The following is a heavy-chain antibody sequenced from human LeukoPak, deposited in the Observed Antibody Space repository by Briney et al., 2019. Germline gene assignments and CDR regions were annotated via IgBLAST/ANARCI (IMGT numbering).Heavy chain of an antibody. Sequence: SETLSLTRTVSGGSISSYYWSWIRQPAGKGLEWIGRIYTSGSTNYNPSLKSRVTMSVDTSKNQFSLKLSSVTAADTAVYYCARVSDYSSTWYGDWFDPWGQGTLVTVSS. J-gene: IGHJ5*02. V-gene: IGHV4-4*07. D-gene: IGHD6-13*01. CDR1: GGSISSYY. CDR3: ARVSDYSSTWYGDWFDP. CDR2: IYTSGST.